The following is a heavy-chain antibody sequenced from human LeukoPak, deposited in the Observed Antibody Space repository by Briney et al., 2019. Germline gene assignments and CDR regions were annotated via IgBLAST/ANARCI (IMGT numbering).Heavy chain of an antibody. D-gene: IGHD3-22*01. CDR1: GGSISSYY. V-gene: IGHV4-59*01. J-gene: IGHJ3*02. CDR3: ARDFYYSSRDAFDI. Sequence: SETLSLTCTVSGGSISSYYWSWIRQPPGKGLEWIGYIYYSGSTNYNPSLESRVTISVDTSKNQFSLKLSSVTAADTAVYYCARDFYYSSRDAFDIWGQGTMVTVSS. CDR2: IYYSGST.